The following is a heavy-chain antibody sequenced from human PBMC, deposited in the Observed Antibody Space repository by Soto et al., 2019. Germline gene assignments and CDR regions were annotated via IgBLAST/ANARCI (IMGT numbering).Heavy chain of an antibody. CDR2: VSEYGDVT. V-gene: IGHV3-23*01. Sequence: LRLSCAASGLTLSNHAMTWVRQAPGKGLDWVSTVSEYGDVTYYADSVRGRFTISRDNSKNTLYLQLNNLRVEDTAVYYCVPGSSGTRGEDSWGPGVVVTVSS. D-gene: IGHD3-10*01. J-gene: IGHJ4*02. CDR1: GLTLSNHA. CDR3: VPGSSGTRGEDS.